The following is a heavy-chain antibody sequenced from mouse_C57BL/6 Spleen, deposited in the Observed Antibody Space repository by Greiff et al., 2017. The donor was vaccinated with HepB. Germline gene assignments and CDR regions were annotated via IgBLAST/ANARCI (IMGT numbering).Heavy chain of an antibody. CDR2: INPSTGGT. V-gene: IGHV1-42*01. D-gene: IGHD2-3*01. CDR3: ARSDGYSSFAY. CDR1: GYSFTGYY. J-gene: IGHJ3*01. Sequence: VQLKQSGPELVKPGASVKISCKASGYSFTGYYMNWVKQSPEKSLEWIGEINPSTGGTTYNQKFKAKATLTVDKSSSTAYMQLKSLTSEDSAVYYCARSDGYSSFAYWGQGTLVTVSA.